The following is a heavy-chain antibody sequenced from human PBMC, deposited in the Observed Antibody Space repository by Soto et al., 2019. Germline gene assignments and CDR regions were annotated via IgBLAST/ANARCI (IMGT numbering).Heavy chain of an antibody. CDR1: GGSISSYY. V-gene: IGHV4-59*01. CDR3: AREPVYDSSGYQSYYFDY. Sequence: PSETLSLTCTVSGGSISSYYWSWIRQPPGKGLEWIGYIYYSGSTNYNPSLKSRVTISVDTSKNQFSLKLSSVTAADTAVYYCAREPVYDSSGYQSYYFDYWGQGTLVTVSS. J-gene: IGHJ4*02. D-gene: IGHD3-22*01. CDR2: IYYSGST.